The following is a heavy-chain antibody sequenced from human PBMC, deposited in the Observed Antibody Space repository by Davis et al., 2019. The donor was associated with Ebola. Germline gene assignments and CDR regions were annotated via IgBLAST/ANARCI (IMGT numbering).Heavy chain of an antibody. D-gene: IGHD3-3*01. Sequence: ASVKVSCKASGYTFTSYGISWVRQAPGQGLEWMGWISAYNGNTKYTQKFQDRVTLTTDTSTGTAYMELRGLRSDDTAVYYCARERFGPWDYWGQGTLVTVSS. CDR3: ARERFGPWDY. CDR1: GYTFTSYG. J-gene: IGHJ4*02. CDR2: ISAYNGNT. V-gene: IGHV1-18*04.